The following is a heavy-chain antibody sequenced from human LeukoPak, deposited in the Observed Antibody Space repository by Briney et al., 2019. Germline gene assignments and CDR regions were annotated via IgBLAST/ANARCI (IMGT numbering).Heavy chain of an antibody. J-gene: IGHJ4*02. V-gene: IGHV1-24*01. D-gene: IGHD2-2*01. CDR2: FDPEDGET. Sequence: GASVKVSCKVSGYNLTELSMHWVRQAPGKGLEWMGGFDPEDGETIYAQKFQGRVTMTEDTSTDTAYMELSSLRSEDTAVYYCATRYCSSTSCYWALDYWGQGTLVTVSS. CDR1: GYNLTELS. CDR3: ATRYCSSTSCYWALDY.